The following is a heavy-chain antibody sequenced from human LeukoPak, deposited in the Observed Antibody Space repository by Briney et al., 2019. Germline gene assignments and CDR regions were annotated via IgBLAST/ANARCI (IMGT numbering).Heavy chain of an antibody. D-gene: IGHD1-26*01. CDR2: FDPEDGET. J-gene: IGHJ4*02. V-gene: IGHV1-24*01. CDR3: AKDGGLGVGAPALFDY. CDR1: GYTLTELS. Sequence: ASVKVSCKVSGYTLTELSMHWVRQAPGKGLEWMGGFDPEDGETIYAQKFQGRVTMTEDTSTDTAYMELSSLRSEDTAVYYCAKDGGLGVGAPALFDYWGQGTLVTVSS.